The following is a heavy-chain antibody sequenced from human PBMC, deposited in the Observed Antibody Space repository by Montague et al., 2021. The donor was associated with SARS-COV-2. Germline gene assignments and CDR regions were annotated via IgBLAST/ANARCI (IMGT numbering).Heavy chain of an antibody. Sequence: SETLSLTCTVSGSSINGYYWTWVRQPPGKGLQWIAHIYYNGRTSYIPSLKSRLSVSLDKAKYQFSLELTSVTAADTARYFCARGTEVGAFDYWGQGALVSVSS. D-gene: IGHD1-26*01. CDR3: ARGTEVGAFDY. V-gene: IGHV4-59*01. CDR1: GSSINGYY. CDR2: IYYNGRT. J-gene: IGHJ4*02.